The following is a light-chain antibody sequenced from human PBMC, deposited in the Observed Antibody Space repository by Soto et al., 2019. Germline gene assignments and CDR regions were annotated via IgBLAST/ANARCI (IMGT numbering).Light chain of an antibody. CDR1: QYIGSA. Sequence: EVVLTQSRATLSVCPGESAALSCLASQYIGSAVAWYHQRSGQAPRLLIFDASIRVPTTPARFSGSVSGTEFTLTISSLESEDFAVYFCQQYGDRPRTFGQGTNVDIK. CDR2: DAS. V-gene: IGKV3-15*01. J-gene: IGKJ1*01. CDR3: QQYGDRPRT.